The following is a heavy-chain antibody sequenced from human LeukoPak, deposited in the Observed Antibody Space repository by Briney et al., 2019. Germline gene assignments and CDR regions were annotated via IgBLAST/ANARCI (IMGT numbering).Heavy chain of an antibody. Sequence: PSEILSLTCTVSGGSISSSSYYWGWIRQPPGKGPEWIGSIYYSGSTYYNPSLKSRVTISVDTSKNQFSLKLSSVTAADTAVYYCARAPDDIRGYYPLDYWGQGTLVTVSS. CDR1: GGSISSSSYY. CDR3: ARAPDDIRGYYPLDY. D-gene: IGHD3-22*01. CDR2: IYYSGST. J-gene: IGHJ4*02. V-gene: IGHV4-39*01.